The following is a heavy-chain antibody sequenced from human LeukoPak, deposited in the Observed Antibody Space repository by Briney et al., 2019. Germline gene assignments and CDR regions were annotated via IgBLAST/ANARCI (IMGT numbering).Heavy chain of an antibody. V-gene: IGHV4-39*07. CDR3: AREASDIGSWFDP. CDR1: GGSISSSIYY. D-gene: IGHD5-12*01. J-gene: IGHJ5*02. Sequence: SETLSLTCTISGGSISSSIYYWGWIRQPPGKGLEWIGSIYYSGSTYYNPSLKSRVTISVDTSKNQFSLKLSSVTAADTAVYYCAREASDIGSWFDPWGQGTLVTVSS. CDR2: IYYSGST.